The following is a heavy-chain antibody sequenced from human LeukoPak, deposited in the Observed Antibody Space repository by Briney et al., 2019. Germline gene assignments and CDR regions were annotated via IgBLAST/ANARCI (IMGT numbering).Heavy chain of an antibody. J-gene: IGHJ5*02. V-gene: IGHV3-21*01. Sequence: GGSLRLSCAASGFAFSSYSMNWVRQAPGKGLEWVSSITGRSSYIYYADSVKGRFTISRDNAKNSLYLQMNSLRAEDTAVYYCARGQGAYCSGGSCYTGYFDPWGQGTLVTVSS. CDR2: ITGRSSYI. CDR3: ARGQGAYCSGGSCYTGYFDP. D-gene: IGHD2-15*01. CDR1: GFAFSSYS.